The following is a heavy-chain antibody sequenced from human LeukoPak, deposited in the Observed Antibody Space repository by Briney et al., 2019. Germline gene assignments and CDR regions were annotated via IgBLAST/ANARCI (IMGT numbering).Heavy chain of an antibody. V-gene: IGHV3-7*01. J-gene: IGHJ5*02. D-gene: IGHD5-18*01. Sequence: GGSLRLSCAASGFTFSSYWMSWVRQAPGKGLEWVANIKQDGSEKYYVDSVKGRFTISRDNAKNSLYLQMNSLRAEDTAVCYCARQGGYNYALLRNWFDPWGQGTLVTVSS. CDR3: ARQGGYNYALLRNWFDP. CDR1: GFTFSSYW. CDR2: IKQDGSEK.